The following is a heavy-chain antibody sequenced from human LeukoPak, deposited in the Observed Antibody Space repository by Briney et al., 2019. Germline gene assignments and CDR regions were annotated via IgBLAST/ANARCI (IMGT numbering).Heavy chain of an antibody. V-gene: IGHV3-21*06. CDR1: GFTFDSYT. CDR2: ISSSSNYI. D-gene: IGHD3-16*01. CDR3: ASGASHAFDI. Sequence: GGSLRLSCAASGFTFDSYTMNWVRQAPGKGLKWVSSISSSSNYIYYADSVKGRFTISRDNAKNALYLQMNSLRAEDTAVYYCASGASHAFDIWGQGTMVTVSS. J-gene: IGHJ3*02.